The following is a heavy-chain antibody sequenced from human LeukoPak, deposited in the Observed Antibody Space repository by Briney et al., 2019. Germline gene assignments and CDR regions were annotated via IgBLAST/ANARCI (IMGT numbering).Heavy chain of an antibody. D-gene: IGHD3-16*01. J-gene: IGHJ4*02. CDR2: IYKSRSI. CDR3: ARVGEMGTVRD. CDR1: GDSLRTAK. Sequence: SETLSLTCSVPGDSLRTAKWSWIRQPPGKGLEWIGYIYKSRSINYNISLKSRFTISVEKSKNQFSLILNSVTSEDTTVYYCARVGEMGTVRDWGQGSLVTVSS. V-gene: IGHV4-59*01.